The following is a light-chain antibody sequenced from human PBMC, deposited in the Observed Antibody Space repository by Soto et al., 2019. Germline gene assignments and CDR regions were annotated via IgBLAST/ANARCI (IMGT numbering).Light chain of an antibody. CDR2: GAF. CDR3: QQYHSWPHT. Sequence: ETVLTQSPATLSVSPGERATFSCKASQRVTTNLAWYQQKPGQVPRLLIYGAFTSDTGIPARFSGSVSGTEFTLSISSLQSEDFAIYHCQQYHSWPHTFGQGTKLEIK. J-gene: IGKJ2*01. CDR1: QRVTTN. V-gene: IGKV3-15*01.